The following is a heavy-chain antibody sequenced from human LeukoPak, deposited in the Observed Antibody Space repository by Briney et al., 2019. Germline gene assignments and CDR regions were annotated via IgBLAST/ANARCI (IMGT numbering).Heavy chain of an antibody. CDR2: IYYSGST. D-gene: IGHD6-13*01. CDR1: GGSISSSSYY. Sequence: PSETLSLTCTVSGGSISSSSYYWGWIRQPPGKGLEWIGSIYYSGSTYYNPSLKSRVTISVDTSKNQFSLKLSSVTAADTAVYYCARPTQQLRLWHWYFDLWGRGTLVTVSS. J-gene: IGHJ2*01. V-gene: IGHV4-39*01. CDR3: ARPTQQLRLWHWYFDL.